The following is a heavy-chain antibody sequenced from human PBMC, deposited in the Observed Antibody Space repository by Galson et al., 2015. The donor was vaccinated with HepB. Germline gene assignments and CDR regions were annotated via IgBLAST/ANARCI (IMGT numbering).Heavy chain of an antibody. CDR1: GFTFSSYA. D-gene: IGHD3-16*01. J-gene: IGHJ6*03. CDR2: ISGSGGST. Sequence: SLRLSCAASGFTFSSYAMSWVRQAPGKGLEWVSAISGSGGSTYYADSVKGRFTISRDNSKNTLYLQMNSLRAEDTAVYYCAKNALGGPRPGDNYYYIDVWGKGTTVTVSS. V-gene: IGHV3-23*01. CDR3: AKNALGGPRPGDNYYYIDV.